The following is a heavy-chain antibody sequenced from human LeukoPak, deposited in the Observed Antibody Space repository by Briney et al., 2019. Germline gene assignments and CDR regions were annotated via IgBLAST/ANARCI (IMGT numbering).Heavy chain of an antibody. CDR2: ISGSGGST. J-gene: IGHJ4*02. Sequence: GGSLRLSCGASGFTFSTYAMSWVRQAPGKGLEWVSGISGSGGSTYYADSVKGRFTISRDNSKNTLYLQMNSLRTEDTAVYYCARGLMYYDTSGFGDYWGQGTLVTVSS. D-gene: IGHD3-22*01. CDR1: GFTFSTYA. CDR3: ARGLMYYDTSGFGDY. V-gene: IGHV3-23*01.